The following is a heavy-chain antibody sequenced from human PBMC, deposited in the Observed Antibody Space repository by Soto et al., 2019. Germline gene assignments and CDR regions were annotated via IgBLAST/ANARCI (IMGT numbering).Heavy chain of an antibody. CDR1: AFTFISYW. V-gene: IGHV3-7*01. CDR3: AREAMAYFDY. CDR2: IKQDGSEK. J-gene: IGHJ4*02. D-gene: IGHD5-18*01. Sequence: HPGWSLSLACAPSAFTFISYWMRWVRQAPGKGLEWVANIKQDGSEKYYVDSVKGRFTISRDNAKNSLYLQMNSLRAEDTAVYYCAREAMAYFDYWGQGTLVTVSS.